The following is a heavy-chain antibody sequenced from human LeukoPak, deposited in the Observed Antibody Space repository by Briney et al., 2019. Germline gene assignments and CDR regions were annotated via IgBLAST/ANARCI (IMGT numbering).Heavy chain of an antibody. V-gene: IGHV4-31*02. CDR1: GXTFSDYY. D-gene: IGHD3-10*01. CDR3: ARNADMYYYVDN. J-gene: IGHJ4*02. CDR2: IYYSGST. Sequence: LRLSCSASGXTFSDYYMSWIRQHPGKGMEWIGCIYYSGSTYYNPSLKSRVTISVDTSKNQFSLSLSSVTAADTVVYYCARNADMYYYVDNWGQGTLVTVSS.